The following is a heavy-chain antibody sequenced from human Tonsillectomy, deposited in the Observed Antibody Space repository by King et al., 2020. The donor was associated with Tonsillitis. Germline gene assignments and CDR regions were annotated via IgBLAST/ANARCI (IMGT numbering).Heavy chain of an antibody. CDR3: ARRRRYGYPASICEDCWFDP. Sequence: QLQESGPGLVKPSETLSLTCTISGDAINNYNWNWIRQSPGKGLEWIGYVYYTGSTDYKPSLRGRATIKLDTPRNQFSLRMRSVTAADTAVYYCARRRRYGYPASICEDCWFDPWGQGTLVTVSA. V-gene: IGHV4-59*08. CDR1: GDAINNYN. D-gene: IGHD2/OR15-2a*01. J-gene: IGHJ5*02. CDR2: VYYTGST.